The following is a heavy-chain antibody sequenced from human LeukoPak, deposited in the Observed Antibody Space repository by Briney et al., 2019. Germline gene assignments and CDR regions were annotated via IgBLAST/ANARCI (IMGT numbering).Heavy chain of an antibody. V-gene: IGHV4-59*12. J-gene: IGHJ4*02. D-gene: IGHD6-19*01. Sequence: SETLSLTCTVSGGSISSYYWSWIRQPPGKGLEWIGYIYYSGSTNYNPSLKSRVTISVDTSKNQFSLQLNSVTPEDTAVYFCAREGSSGWYPLDYWGQGTLVTVSS. CDR3: AREGSSGWYPLDY. CDR2: IYYSGST. CDR1: GGSISSYY.